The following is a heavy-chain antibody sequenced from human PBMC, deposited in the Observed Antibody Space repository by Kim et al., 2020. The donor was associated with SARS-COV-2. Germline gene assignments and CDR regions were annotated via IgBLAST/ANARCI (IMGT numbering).Heavy chain of an antibody. D-gene: IGHD1-1*01. CDR1: GGSIIRDIYY. J-gene: IGHJ3*02. CDR2: IFVSGRT. Sequence: SETLSLTCTVSGGSIIRDIYYWNWVRQPAGKGLEWIGRIFVSGRTNYNPSLKSRVTISVDTSKNQFSLNLDSVTAADTAVYYCARATEYKYGFDIWGLGTIVPVPS. V-gene: IGHV4-61*02. CDR3: ARATEYKYGFDI.